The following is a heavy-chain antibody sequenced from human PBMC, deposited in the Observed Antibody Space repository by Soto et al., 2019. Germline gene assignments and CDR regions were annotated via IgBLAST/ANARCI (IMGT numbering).Heavy chain of an antibody. CDR3: ARKIGGGRNYYYYGMDV. CDR2: ISYDGSNK. CDR1: GFTFSSYA. Sequence: QVQLVESGGGVVQPGRSLRLSCAASGFTFSSYAMHWVRQAPGKRLEWVAVISYDGSNKYYADSVKGRFTISRDNSKNTLYLQMNSLRAEDTAVYYCARKIGGGRNYYYYGMDVWGQGTTVTVSS. J-gene: IGHJ6*02. V-gene: IGHV3-30-3*01. D-gene: IGHD3-16*01.